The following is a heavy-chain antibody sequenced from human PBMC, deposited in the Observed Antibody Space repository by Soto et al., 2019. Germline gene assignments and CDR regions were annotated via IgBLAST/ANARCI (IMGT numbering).Heavy chain of an antibody. CDR1: GYTFTRYS. J-gene: IGHJ5*02. CDR3: ARGDSTGSPTGWSDP. CDR2: GSNCNGDR. D-gene: IGHD6-19*01. V-gene: IGHV1-18*03. Sequence: ASVEVSCEASGYTFTRYSINWVRQAPGQGLEWVGWGSNCNGDRKYAYRCQGRVTVTTDTCATTTDRGRRIVTANEMCVYSCARGDSTGSPTGWSDPWRQGTLVTISS.